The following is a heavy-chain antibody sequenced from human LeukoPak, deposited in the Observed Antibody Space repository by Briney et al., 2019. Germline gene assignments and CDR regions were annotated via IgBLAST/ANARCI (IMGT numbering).Heavy chain of an antibody. D-gene: IGHD6-19*01. V-gene: IGHV3-30*02. Sequence: GGSLRLSCAASGFTFNSYGMHWVRRAPGKGLEWVAFIRYDGSNKYYADSVKGRFTISRDNSKNTLYLQMNSLRAEDTAVYYCAKDFARSSGWYYFDYWGQGTLVTVSS. CDR2: IRYDGSNK. CDR3: AKDFARSSGWYYFDY. CDR1: GFTFNSYG. J-gene: IGHJ4*02.